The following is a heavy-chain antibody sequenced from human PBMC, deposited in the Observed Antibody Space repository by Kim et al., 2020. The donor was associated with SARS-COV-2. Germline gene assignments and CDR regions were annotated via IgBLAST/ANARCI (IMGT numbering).Heavy chain of an antibody. V-gene: IGHV4-30-2*01. D-gene: IGHD2-2*01. Sequence: SETLSLTCAVSGGSISSGGYSWSWIRQPPGKGLEWIGYIYHSGSTYYNPSLKSRVTISVDRSKNQFSLKLSSVTAADTAVYYCARGAYQYKNWFDPWGQGTLVTVSS. CDR2: IYHSGST. CDR3: ARGAYQYKNWFDP. J-gene: IGHJ5*02. CDR1: GGSISSGGYS.